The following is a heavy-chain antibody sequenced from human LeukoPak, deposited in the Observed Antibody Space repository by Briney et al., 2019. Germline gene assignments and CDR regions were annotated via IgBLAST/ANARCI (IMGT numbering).Heavy chain of an antibody. Sequence: ASVKVSCKASGGTFSSYAISWVRQAPGQGLEWMGGIIPIFGTANYAQKFQSRVTITTDESTSTAYMELSSLRFEDTAVYYCAIRALYGSGSYFLDYWGQGTLVTVSS. CDR2: IIPIFGTA. CDR3: AIRALYGSGSYFLDY. D-gene: IGHD3-10*01. J-gene: IGHJ4*02. CDR1: GGTFSSYA. V-gene: IGHV1-69*05.